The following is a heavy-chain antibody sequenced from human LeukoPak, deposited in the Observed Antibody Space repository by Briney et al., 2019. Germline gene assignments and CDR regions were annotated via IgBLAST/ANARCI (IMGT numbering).Heavy chain of an antibody. V-gene: IGHV3-74*01. J-gene: IGHJ4*02. D-gene: IGHD3-16*01. CDR1: GFTFSSFW. Sequence: GGSLRLSCAASGFTFSSFWMHWVRQVPGKGLVWVSRINIDGGFTFYADSVKGRFSISRDNAKNSLYLHMTGLRAEDTAVYYCARELRTFDSWGQGTLVTVSS. CDR2: INIDGGFT. CDR3: ARELRTFDS.